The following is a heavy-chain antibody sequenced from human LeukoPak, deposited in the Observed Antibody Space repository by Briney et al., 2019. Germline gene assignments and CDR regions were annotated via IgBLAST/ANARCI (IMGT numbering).Heavy chain of an antibody. Sequence: GGSLRLSCAASGFTVSSNYMSWVRQAPEKGLEGVSVIYSGGSTYYADSVKGRFTISRDNSKNTLYLQMNSLRAEDTAVYYCAREGPTMVRGVIRKRNYYFDYWGQGTLVTVSS. D-gene: IGHD3-10*01. CDR1: GFTVSSNY. J-gene: IGHJ4*02. V-gene: IGHV3-66*02. CDR2: IYSGGST. CDR3: AREGPTMVRGVIRKRNYYFDY.